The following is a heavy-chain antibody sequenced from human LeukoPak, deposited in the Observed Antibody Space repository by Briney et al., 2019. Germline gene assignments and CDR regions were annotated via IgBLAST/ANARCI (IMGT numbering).Heavy chain of an antibody. Sequence: ASVKVSCKASGYTFTGYYMHWVRQAPGQGLEWMRWINPNSGGTNYAQKFQGRVTMTRDTSISTAYMALSRLRSDDTAVYYCAREGKYYYGSGSLGSSTWGQGTLVTVSS. CDR1: GYTFTGYY. D-gene: IGHD3-10*01. CDR3: AREGKYYYGSGSLGSST. J-gene: IGHJ5*02. CDR2: INPNSGGT. V-gene: IGHV1-2*02.